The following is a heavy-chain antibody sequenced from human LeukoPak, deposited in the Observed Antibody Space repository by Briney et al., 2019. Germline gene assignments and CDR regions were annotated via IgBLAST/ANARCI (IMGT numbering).Heavy chain of an antibody. Sequence: GGSLRLSCAASGFTFSSYSMNWVRQAPGKGLEWVSYISSSSSTIYYADSVKGRFTISRDNAKNSLYLQMNSLRAEDTAVYYCARAYYGSGSFPDAWGKGTTVTVSS. CDR3: ARAYYGSGSFPDA. J-gene: IGHJ6*04. CDR1: GFTFSSYS. CDR2: ISSSSSTI. V-gene: IGHV3-48*04. D-gene: IGHD3-10*01.